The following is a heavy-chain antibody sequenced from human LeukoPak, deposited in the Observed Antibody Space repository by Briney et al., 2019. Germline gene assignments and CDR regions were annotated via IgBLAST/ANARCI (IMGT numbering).Heavy chain of an antibody. Sequence: SETLSLTCTVSGGSISTYYWGRIRQPPGKGLEWIGNIYQSGSTYYNPSLKSRVTISEDTSKNQFSLKLSSVTAADTAVYYCARSVRYNWNYGELDYWGQGTLVTVSS. CDR2: IYQSGST. V-gene: IGHV4-59*08. CDR3: ARSVRYNWNYGELDY. D-gene: IGHD1-7*01. CDR1: GGSISTYY. J-gene: IGHJ4*02.